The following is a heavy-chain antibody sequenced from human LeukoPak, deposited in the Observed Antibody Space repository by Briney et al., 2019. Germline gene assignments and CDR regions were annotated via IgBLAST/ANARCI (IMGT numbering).Heavy chain of an antibody. CDR3: ASAAGHFYGMDV. CDR1: GFTFSRYE. CDR2: ISSSAGTI. Sequence: GGSLRLSCAAAGFTFSRYEMNWVRQAPGKGLEWVSYISSSAGTIYYADSVKGRFTISRDNAKNSLYLQMNSLRDEDTAVYYCASAAGHFYGMDVWGQGTTVTVSS. V-gene: IGHV3-48*03. J-gene: IGHJ6*02.